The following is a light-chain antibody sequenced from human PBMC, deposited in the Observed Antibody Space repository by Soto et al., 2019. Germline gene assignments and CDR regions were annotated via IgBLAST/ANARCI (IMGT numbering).Light chain of an antibody. J-gene: IGKJ2*01. CDR2: GPR. V-gene: IGKV3-20*01. Sequence: IVLTQSPGTLPLSPGERATLSCRASQSVTSNYVAWYQQKPGQAPRLLIFGPRSRATGIPDRFSGSASGTDFTLSLSRLETEDSAVYYCQQYGGSPPNTFGQGTKLEIK. CDR3: QQYGGSPPNT. CDR1: QSVTSNY.